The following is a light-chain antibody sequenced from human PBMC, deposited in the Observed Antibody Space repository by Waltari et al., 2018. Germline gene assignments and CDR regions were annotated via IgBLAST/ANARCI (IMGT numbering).Light chain of an antibody. CDR2: DVS. Sequence: QSALTQPASMSGSPGQSITISCTGTSSDVGAYDFDSWYQQHPGKAPKLMIYDVSKWPSGVSNRFSGSKSGNTASLTISGLQTEDEAVYYCASHTDIRPMIFGGGTKLTVL. CDR1: SSDVGAYDF. CDR3: ASHTDIRPMI. J-gene: IGLJ2*01. V-gene: IGLV2-14*03.